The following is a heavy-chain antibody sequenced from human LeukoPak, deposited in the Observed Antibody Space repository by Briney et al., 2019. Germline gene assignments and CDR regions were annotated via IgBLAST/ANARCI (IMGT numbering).Heavy chain of an antibody. CDR2: INWNGGST. V-gene: IGHV3-20*04. D-gene: IGHD4-23*01. Sequence: RTGGSLRLSCAASGFTFDDYGMSWVRQAPGKGLEWVSGINWNGGSTGYADSVKGRFTISRDNAKNSLYLQMNSLRAEDTALYYCARLYGGNSLERNSEINWGQGILVTVSS. CDR1: GFTFDDYG. CDR3: ARLYGGNSLERNSEIN. J-gene: IGHJ4*02.